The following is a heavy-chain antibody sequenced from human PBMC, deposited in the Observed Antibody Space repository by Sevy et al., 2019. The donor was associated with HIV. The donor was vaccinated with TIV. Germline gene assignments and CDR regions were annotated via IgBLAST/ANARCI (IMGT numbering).Heavy chain of an antibody. V-gene: IGHV6-1*01. J-gene: IGHJ4*02. Sequence: KQSQTLSLTCAISGDSVSSNSAAWNWIRQSPSRGLEWLGRTYYRSKWYNDYAVSVKSRITINPDTSKNQFSLQLNSVTPEDTAVSYCARNPPYCSSTSCHFDYWGQGTLVTVSS. CDR2: TYYRSKWYN. CDR1: GDSVSSNSAA. D-gene: IGHD2-2*01. CDR3: ARNPPYCSSTSCHFDY.